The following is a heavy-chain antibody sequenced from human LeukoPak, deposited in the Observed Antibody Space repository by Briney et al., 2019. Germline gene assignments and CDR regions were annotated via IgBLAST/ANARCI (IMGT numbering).Heavy chain of an antibody. D-gene: IGHD1-14*01. CDR2: IYYSGST. CDR1: GGSISSGDYY. Sequence: PSETLSLTCTVSGGSISSGDYYWSWIRQPPGKGLEWIGYIYYSGSTYYDPSLKSRVTISVDTSKNQFSLKLSSVTAADTAVYYCARAARYHGVDYWGQGTLVTVFS. CDR3: ARAARYHGVDY. V-gene: IGHV4-30-4*01. J-gene: IGHJ4*02.